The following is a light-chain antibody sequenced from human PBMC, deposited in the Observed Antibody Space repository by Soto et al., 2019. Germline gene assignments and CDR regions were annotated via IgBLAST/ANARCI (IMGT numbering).Light chain of an antibody. Sequence: DVQLTQSPSSISASVGDRVTITCRASQGINIWLAWYQQKPGKAPRLLIYGASSLQSGVPLRFSGNGSGTDFTLTISSLQPEGFGDYYCQQANNMPLTFGGGTRVEIK. J-gene: IGKJ4*01. V-gene: IGKV1-12*01. CDR1: QGINIW. CDR3: QQANNMPLT. CDR2: GAS.